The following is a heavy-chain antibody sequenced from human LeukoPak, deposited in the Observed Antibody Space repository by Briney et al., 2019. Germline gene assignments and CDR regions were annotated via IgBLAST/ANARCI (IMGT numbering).Heavy chain of an antibody. CDR1: GGSFSGYY. CDR3: ARGAAIFGPFDY. V-gene: IGHV4-34*01. Sequence: SETLSLTCAVYGGSFSGYYWSWIRQPPGKRLEWIGEINHSGSTNYNPSLKSRVTISVDTSKNQFSLKLSSVTAADTAVYYCARGAAIFGPFDYWGQGTLVTVSS. CDR2: INHSGST. D-gene: IGHD3-3*01. J-gene: IGHJ4*02.